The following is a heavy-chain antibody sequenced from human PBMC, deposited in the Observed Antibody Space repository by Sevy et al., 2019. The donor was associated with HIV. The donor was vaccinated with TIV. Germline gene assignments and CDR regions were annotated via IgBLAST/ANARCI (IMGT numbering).Heavy chain of an antibody. V-gene: IGHV3-23*01. D-gene: IGHD2-8*01. CDR1: GFTFSKYS. Sequence: GGSLRLSCAASGFTFSKYSMSWVRQPPGKGLEWVSTLSFGCGEINHADSVKGRFTISRNNSKNSLYLQMNNLRAEDTAVYYCAREGCTKPHDFWGQGTLVTVSS. J-gene: IGHJ4*02. CDR3: AREGCTKPHDF. CDR2: LSFGCGEI.